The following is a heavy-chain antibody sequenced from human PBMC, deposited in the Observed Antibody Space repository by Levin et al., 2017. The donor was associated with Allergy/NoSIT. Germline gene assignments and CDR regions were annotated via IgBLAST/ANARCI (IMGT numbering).Heavy chain of an antibody. V-gene: IGHV3-21*01. J-gene: IGHJ4*02. Sequence: GGSLRLSCAASGFSSSIYTLNWVRQAPGKGLEWLSFISTNSAYIFYADSVRGRSTIPRDNAKGSLLLQMDNLRDDDTAVYYCARGPDIWGQGTPVTVSS. CDR1: GFSSSIYT. CDR2: ISTNSAYI. CDR3: ARGPDI.